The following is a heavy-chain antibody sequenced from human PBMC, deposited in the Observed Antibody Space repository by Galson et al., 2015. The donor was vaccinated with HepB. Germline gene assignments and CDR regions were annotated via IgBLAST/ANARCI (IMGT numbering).Heavy chain of an antibody. D-gene: IGHD2-15*01. CDR3: TSYGVLSGGSVYYPAY. V-gene: IGHV3-74*01. J-gene: IGHJ4*02. CDR2: INTDGSST. Sequence: SLRLSCAASGFTFSNYWMHWVRQAPGKGLVWLSRINTDGSSTTHADSVKGRFTISRDNAKNTLYLQMNSLRAEDTAVYYCTSYGVLSGGSVYYPAYWGQGTLVTVSS. CDR1: GFTFSNYW.